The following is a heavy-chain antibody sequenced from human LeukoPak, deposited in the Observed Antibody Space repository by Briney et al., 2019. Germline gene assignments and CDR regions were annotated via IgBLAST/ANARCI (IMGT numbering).Heavy chain of an antibody. Sequence: GGSLRLSCAASGFTFSSYWMSWVRQAPGKGLEWVANIKQDGSENYYVDSVKGRFTISRDNAKNSLYLQMNSLRAEDTAVYYCARDEPNLYSGSLGWGQGTLVTVSS. CDR2: IKQDGSEN. CDR3: ARDEPNLYSGSLG. J-gene: IGHJ4*02. V-gene: IGHV3-7*04. D-gene: IGHD1-26*01. CDR1: GFTFSSYW.